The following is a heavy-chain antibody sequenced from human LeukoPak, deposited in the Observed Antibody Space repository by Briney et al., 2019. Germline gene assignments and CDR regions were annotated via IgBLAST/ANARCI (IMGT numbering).Heavy chain of an antibody. D-gene: IGHD3-22*01. CDR1: GFTFSSYG. CDR3: AKGDSSGYYFPSFRFDP. J-gene: IGHJ5*02. V-gene: IGHV3-30*18. CDR2: ISYDGSNK. Sequence: GRSLGLSCAASGFTFSSYGMHWVRLAPGKGLEWVAVISYDGSNKYYADSVKGRFTISRDNSKNTLYLQMNSLRAEDTAVYYCAKGDSSGYYFPSFRFDPWGQGTLVTVSS.